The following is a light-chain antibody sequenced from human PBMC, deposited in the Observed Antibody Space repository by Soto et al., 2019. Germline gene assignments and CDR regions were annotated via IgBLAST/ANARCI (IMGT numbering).Light chain of an antibody. J-gene: IGKJ2*03. CDR3: QQYKSYLVS. CDR2: DAS. V-gene: IGKV1-5*01. Sequence: IQMTQTPSTLSASVGDSVTITCRASESLGTWLAWYQQKTGKAPKLLMSDASTLESGVPLRFSGSGSGTHFTLTISSLQPDDFATYYCQQYKSYLVSFGQGTKLEI. CDR1: ESLGTW.